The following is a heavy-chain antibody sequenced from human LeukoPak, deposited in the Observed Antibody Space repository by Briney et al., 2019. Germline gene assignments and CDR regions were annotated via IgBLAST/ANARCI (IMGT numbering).Heavy chain of an antibody. CDR2: ISYDGSNK. D-gene: IGHD2-2*02. Sequence: GGSLRLSCAASGFTFSSYAMHWVRQAPGKGLEWVAVISYDGSNKYYADSVKGRFTISRDNSKNTLYLQMNSLRAEDTAVYHCARDRGDIVVVPAAIRGNWFDPWGQGTLVTVSS. V-gene: IGHV3-30-3*01. J-gene: IGHJ5*02. CDR3: ARDRGDIVVVPAAIRGNWFDP. CDR1: GFTFSSYA.